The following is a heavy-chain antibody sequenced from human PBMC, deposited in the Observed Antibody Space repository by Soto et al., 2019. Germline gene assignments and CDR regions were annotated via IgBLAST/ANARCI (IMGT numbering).Heavy chain of an antibody. J-gene: IGHJ6*02. Sequence: GGSLRLPCGAAGVTFDDYAMHWVRQGPGKGPEWVSGISWNSGSIGYADSVKGRFTISRDNAKNSLYLQMNSLRAEDTALYYCAKDSRWSGSYSFRYYNYGMDVWGQGTTVTVSS. CDR2: ISWNSGSI. D-gene: IGHD1-26*01. CDR3: AKDSRWSGSYSFRYYNYGMDV. CDR1: GVTFDDYA. V-gene: IGHV3-9*01.